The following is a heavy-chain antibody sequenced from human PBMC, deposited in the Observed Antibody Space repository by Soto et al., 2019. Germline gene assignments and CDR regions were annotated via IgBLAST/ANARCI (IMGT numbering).Heavy chain of an antibody. Sequence: PGGSLRLSCAATGFMFGTYWMSWVRQAPGKGLEWVANIKHDGNEKYYADSVKGRFTVSRDNVKNFLHLQMSSLRGDDTGVYFCVRATLSWGHYYFRGLDVWGQGTTVNVSS. D-gene: IGHD3-22*01. CDR1: GFMFGTYW. V-gene: IGHV3-7*01. CDR2: IKHDGNEK. J-gene: IGHJ6*02. CDR3: VRATLSWGHYYFRGLDV.